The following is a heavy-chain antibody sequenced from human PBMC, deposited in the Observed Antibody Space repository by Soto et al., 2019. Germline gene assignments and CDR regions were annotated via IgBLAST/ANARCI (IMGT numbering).Heavy chain of an antibody. CDR1: GGSFGKSA. CDR3: ATGVIWIGYFTVDS. J-gene: IGHJ4*02. Sequence: GASVKVSCKASGGSFGKSAINWVRQTPGQGLEWLGGFIPVYRTLNYAQKFQCRVTITADESTGTAYMTLSSLASDDTAVYYCATGVIWIGYFTVDSWGQGTRVTVSS. CDR2: FIPVYRTL. V-gene: IGHV1-69*13. D-gene: IGHD3-3*01.